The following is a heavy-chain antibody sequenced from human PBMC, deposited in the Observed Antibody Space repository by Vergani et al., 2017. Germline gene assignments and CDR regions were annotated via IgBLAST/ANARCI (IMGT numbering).Heavy chain of an antibody. D-gene: IGHD6-13*01. J-gene: IGHJ4*02. V-gene: IGHV5-51*01. CDR1: GYSFTSYW. CDR2: IYPGDSDT. CDR3: ARLAPSIAAAGLFDY. Sequence: EVQLVQSGAEVKKPGESLKISCKGSGYSFTSYWIGWVRQMPGKGLEWMGIIYPGDSDTRYSPSFQGQVTISADKSIRPAYLQWSSLKASDTAMYYCARLAPSIAAAGLFDYWGQGTLVTVSS.